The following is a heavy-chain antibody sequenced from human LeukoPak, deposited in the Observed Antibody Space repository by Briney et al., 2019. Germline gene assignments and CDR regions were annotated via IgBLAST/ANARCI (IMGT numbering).Heavy chain of an antibody. Sequence: GGSLRLSCAASGFTFSSYSMNWVRQAPGKGLEWVSSISSSSSYIYYADSVKGRFTISGDNAKNSLYLQMNSLRAEDTAVYYCARTSSSPRVFDYWGQGTLVTVSS. J-gene: IGHJ4*02. CDR1: GFTFSSYS. V-gene: IGHV3-21*01. D-gene: IGHD6-6*01. CDR3: ARTSSSPRVFDY. CDR2: ISSSSSYI.